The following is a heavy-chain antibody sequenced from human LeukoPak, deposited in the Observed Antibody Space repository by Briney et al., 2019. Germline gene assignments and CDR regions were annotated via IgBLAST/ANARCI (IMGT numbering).Heavy chain of an antibody. J-gene: IGHJ6*02. V-gene: IGHV3-30-3*01. D-gene: IGHD1-26*01. CDR2: ISYDGSNK. CDR3: AREVGYYYYGMDV. Sequence: QPGGSLRLSCAASGFTFSSYAMHWVRQAPGKGLEWVAVISYDGSNKYYADSVKGRFTISRDNSKNTLYLQMNSLRAEDTAVYYCAREVGYYYYGMDVWGQGTTVTVSS. CDR1: GFTFSSYA.